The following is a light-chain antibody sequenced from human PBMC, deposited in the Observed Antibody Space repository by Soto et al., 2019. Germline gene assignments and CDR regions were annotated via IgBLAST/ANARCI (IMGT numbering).Light chain of an antibody. CDR3: QQYNNWPRT. CDR1: QRVGSNY. CDR2: DAS. J-gene: IGKJ1*01. Sequence: EIVLTQSPCALSSSPWEGATLSCMASQRVGSNYLAWYQQKPGQSPRLLIQDASRRATGIPDRFSGSGSGTDFTLTISRLEPEDFAVYYCQQYNNWPRTFGQGTKVDIK. V-gene: IGKV3-20*01.